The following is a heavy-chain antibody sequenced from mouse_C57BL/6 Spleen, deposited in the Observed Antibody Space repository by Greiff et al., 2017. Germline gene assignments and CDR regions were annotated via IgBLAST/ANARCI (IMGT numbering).Heavy chain of an antibody. V-gene: IGHV1-26*01. CDR1: GYTFTDYY. CDR2: INPNNGGT. Sequence: EVQLQQSGPELVKPGASVKISCKASGYTFTDYYMNWVKQSHGKSLEWIGDINPNNGGTSYNQKFKGKATLTVDKSSSTAYMELRSLTSEDSAVYYCANGGGDYWGQGTSVTVSS. CDR3: ANGGGDY. J-gene: IGHJ4*01.